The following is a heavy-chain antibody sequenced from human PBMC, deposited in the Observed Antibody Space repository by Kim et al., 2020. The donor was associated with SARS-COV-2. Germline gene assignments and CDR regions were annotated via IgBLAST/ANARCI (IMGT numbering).Heavy chain of an antibody. J-gene: IGHJ5*02. CDR3: VRDDGYFEP. D-gene: IGHD6-25*01. CDR2: RGTT. V-gene: IGHV4-30-2*04. Sequence: RGTTSHNPPLKSRVTISVDTSKNHFSLKLTSVTAADTAVYYCVRDDGYFEPWGQGTLVTVSS.